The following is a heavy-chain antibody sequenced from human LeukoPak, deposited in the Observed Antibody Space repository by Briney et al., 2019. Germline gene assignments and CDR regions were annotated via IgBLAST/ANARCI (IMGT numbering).Heavy chain of an antibody. J-gene: IGHJ3*02. CDR1: GGSISSSSYY. D-gene: IGHD6-19*01. CDR2: IYYSGST. V-gene: IGHV4-39*01. CDR3: ASHSLHLAGTRRNAFDI. Sequence: PSETLSLTCTVSGGSISSSSYYWGWIRQPPGKGLEWIGSIYYSGSTYYNPSLKSRVTISVDTSKNQFSLKLSSVTAAGTAVYYCASHSLHLAGTRRNAFDIWGQGTMVTVSS.